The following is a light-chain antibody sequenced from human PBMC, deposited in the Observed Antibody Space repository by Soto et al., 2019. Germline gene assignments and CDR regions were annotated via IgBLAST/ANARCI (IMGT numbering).Light chain of an antibody. CDR1: QSIDSF. CDR2: APS. Sequence: DIQLTQSPSSLSASVGDRVTITCRASQSIDSFLIWYQQKPGIAPKVLIYAPSSLQSVVPSRFSGSGSGTDFTLTINSRKPEDFATYYCHQTYNAPFTFGQGTKLDI. J-gene: IGKJ2*01. V-gene: IGKV1-39*01. CDR3: HQTYNAPFT.